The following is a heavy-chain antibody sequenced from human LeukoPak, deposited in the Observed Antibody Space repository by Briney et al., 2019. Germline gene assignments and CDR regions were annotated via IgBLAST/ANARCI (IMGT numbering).Heavy chain of an antibody. D-gene: IGHD1-7*01. Sequence: SSETLSLTCTVSGGSISSYYWSWIRQPPGKGLEWIGYIYYSGSTNYNPSLKSRVTISVDTSKNQFSLKLSSVTAADTAVYYCAKEKLRKNWFDPWGQGTLVTVSS. J-gene: IGHJ5*02. CDR2: IYYSGST. V-gene: IGHV4-59*01. CDR1: GGSISSYY. CDR3: AKEKLRKNWFDP.